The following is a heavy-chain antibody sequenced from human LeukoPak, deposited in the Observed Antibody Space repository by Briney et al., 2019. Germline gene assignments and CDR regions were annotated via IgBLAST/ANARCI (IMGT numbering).Heavy chain of an antibody. Sequence: SETLSLTCAVYVGSFSGYYWSWIRQPPGKGLEWIGEINHSGSANYNSSLKSRVTISVDTSKNQFSLKLSSVTAADTAVYYCPRGYYGSGSHCCHTDVWGKGTPITVS. CDR2: INHSGSA. CDR3: PRGYYGSGSHCCHTDV. V-gene: IGHV4-34*01. J-gene: IGHJ6*03. CDR1: VGSFSGYY. D-gene: IGHD3-10*01.